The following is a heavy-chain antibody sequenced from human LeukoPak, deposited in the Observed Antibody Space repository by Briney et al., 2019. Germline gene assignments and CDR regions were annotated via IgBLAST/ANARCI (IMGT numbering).Heavy chain of an antibody. V-gene: IGHV4-30-4*02. J-gene: IGHJ4*02. Sequence: SETLSLTCTVSGGSISSGDYYWSWIRQPPGKGLEWIGYIYYSGSTYYNPSLKSRVTISVDTSKNQFSLKLSSVTAADTAVYYCARSQSGDFWSGFDYWGQGTLVTVSS. CDR2: IYYSGST. CDR1: GGSISSGDYY. D-gene: IGHD3-3*01. CDR3: ARSQSGDFWSGFDY.